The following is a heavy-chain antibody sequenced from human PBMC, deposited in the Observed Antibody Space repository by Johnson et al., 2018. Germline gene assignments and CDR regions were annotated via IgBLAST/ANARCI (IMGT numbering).Heavy chain of an antibody. V-gene: IGHV3-23*04. D-gene: IGHD5-24*01. CDR3: AKVDGLGDGVPRRLDY. J-gene: IGHJ4*02. CDR2: ISTRGADR. Sequence: EVQLVESGGGLVQPGGSLRLSCVASGFTFSTYAMNWVRQAPGKGLEWVSVISTRGADRYYAESVKGRFTVSRDNSKNPVYLQMNSLRVDDTAVYYCAKVDGLGDGVPRRLDYWGQGILVTVSS. CDR1: GFTFSTYA.